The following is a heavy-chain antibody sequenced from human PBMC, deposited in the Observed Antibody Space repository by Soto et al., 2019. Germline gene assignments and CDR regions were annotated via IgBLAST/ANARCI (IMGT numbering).Heavy chain of an antibody. CDR3: TRDASRDSSARGWFDP. V-gene: IGHV3-21*01. D-gene: IGHD6-13*01. J-gene: IGHJ5*02. CDR1: CVPFRSFT. Sequence: SLRLSCSAACVPFRSFTMNWVRQAPGKGLEWVSTISSNSAYIYYTDALRGRFTISRDNAKNSLHLQMNSLRAEDTAVCYCTRDASRDSSARGWFDPWGPGTMVTVS. CDR2: ISSNSAYI.